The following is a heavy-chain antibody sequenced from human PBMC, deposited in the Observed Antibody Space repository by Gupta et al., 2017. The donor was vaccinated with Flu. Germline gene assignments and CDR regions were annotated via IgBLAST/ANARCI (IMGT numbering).Heavy chain of an antibody. V-gene: IGHV1-69*01. Sequence: GQRLEWMGGIIPVFGQTNYAQKFQGRVTITADESTSTAYLELSSLRSEDTAVYYGARKGGGHCSGGTCYSFDYWGQGTLVIVSS. J-gene: IGHJ4*02. CDR3: ARKGGGHCSGGTCYSFDY. CDR2: IIPVFGQT. D-gene: IGHD2-15*01.